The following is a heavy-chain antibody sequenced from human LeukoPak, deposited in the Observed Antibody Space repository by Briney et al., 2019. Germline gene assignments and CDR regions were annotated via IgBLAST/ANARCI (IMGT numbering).Heavy chain of an antibody. CDR2: INPSGGST. D-gene: IGHD1-26*01. V-gene: IGHV1-46*01. Sequence: GTSVKVSCKASGFTFTSYYMHWVRQAPGQGLEWMGIINPSGGSTSYAQKFQGRVTMTRDTSTSTVYMELSSLRSEDTAVYYCARGGRVGATRRDFGYWGQGTLVTVSS. CDR1: GFTFTSYY. J-gene: IGHJ4*02. CDR3: ARGGRVGATRRDFGY.